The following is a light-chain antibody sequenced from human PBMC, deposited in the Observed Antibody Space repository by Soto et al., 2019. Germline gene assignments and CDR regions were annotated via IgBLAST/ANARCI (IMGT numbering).Light chain of an antibody. CDR2: GAS. V-gene: IGKV3-20*01. Sequence: EIVFTQPACTLSLPPGERATLSCRASQSVSSSYLAWYQQKPGQAPRLLIYGASSRATGIPDRFSGSGYGTEFTLTISSLQSEDFAVYYCQQYNNWPPPVGQGTNVEI. J-gene: IGKJ1*01. CDR3: QQYNNWPPP. CDR1: QSVSSSY.